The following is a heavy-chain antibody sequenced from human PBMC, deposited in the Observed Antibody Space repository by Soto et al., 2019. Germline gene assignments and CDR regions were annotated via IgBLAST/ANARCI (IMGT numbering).Heavy chain of an antibody. Sequence: PGGSLRLSCAASGFTFSTYGMHWVRQAPGKGLEWVALISYDGSYKYYPDSVKGRFTISRDNSKNTLFLQMNSLRAEDTAVYYCTKEAVFYYYVMDVWGQGTTVTVSS. CDR1: GFTFSTYG. J-gene: IGHJ6*02. V-gene: IGHV3-30*18. CDR3: TKEAVFYYYVMDV. CDR2: ISYDGSYK. D-gene: IGHD1-20*01.